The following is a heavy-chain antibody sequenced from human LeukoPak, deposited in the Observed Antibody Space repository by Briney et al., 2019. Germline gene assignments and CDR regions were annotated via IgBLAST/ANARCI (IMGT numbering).Heavy chain of an antibody. Sequence: ASVKVSCKASGYTFTSYDINWVRQATGQGLEWMGWMNPNSGNTGYAQKFQGRVTMTRNTSISTAYMELSSLRSEDTAVYYCARGLRAFGVRGVIRWWSQGTLVTVSS. J-gene: IGHJ4*02. V-gene: IGHV1-8*01. CDR3: ARGLRAFGVRGVIRW. CDR1: GYTFTSYD. CDR2: MNPNSGNT. D-gene: IGHD3-10*01.